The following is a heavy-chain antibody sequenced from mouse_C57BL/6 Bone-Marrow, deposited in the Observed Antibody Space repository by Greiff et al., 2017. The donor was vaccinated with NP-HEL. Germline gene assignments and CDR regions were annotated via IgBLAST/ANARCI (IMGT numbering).Heavy chain of an antibody. J-gene: IGHJ1*03. CDR2: ISYSGST. CDR3: ARSGYYYGSSYWYFDV. D-gene: IGHD1-1*01. Sequence: DVKLVESGPGLANPSQTLSLTCSVTGYSITSDYWNWIRKFPGNKLEYMGYISYSGSTYYNPSLKSRISITRDTSKNQYYLQLNSVTTEDTATYYCARSGYYYGSSYWYFDVWGTGTTVTVSS. CDR1: GYSITSDY. V-gene: IGHV3-8*01.